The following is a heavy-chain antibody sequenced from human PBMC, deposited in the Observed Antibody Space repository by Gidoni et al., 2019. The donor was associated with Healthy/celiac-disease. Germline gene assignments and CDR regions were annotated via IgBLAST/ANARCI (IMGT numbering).Heavy chain of an antibody. V-gene: IGHV4-39*01. CDR2: IYYSGST. CDR3: ARHSSRRVTTSGYFDY. CDR1: GGPISSRSYY. D-gene: IGHD4-17*01. J-gene: IGHJ4*02. Sequence: QLQLQESGPGLVKPSETLSLTCTVSGGPISSRSYYWGGIRQPPGKGLEWIGSIYYSGSTYYNPSLKSRVTISVDTSKNQFSLKLSSVTAADTAVYYCARHSSRRVTTSGYFDYWGQGTLVTVSS.